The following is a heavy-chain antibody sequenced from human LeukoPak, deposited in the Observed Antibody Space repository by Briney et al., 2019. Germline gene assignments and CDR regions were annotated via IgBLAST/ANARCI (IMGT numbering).Heavy chain of an antibody. CDR2: INHSGST. V-gene: IGHV4-34*01. J-gene: IGHJ4*02. Sequence: SETLSLTCAVYGGSFSGYYWSWIRQPPGKGLEWIGEINHSGSTNYNPSLKSRVTISVDTSKNQFSLKLSSATAADTAVYYCARGPRDYYDSSGYYYWGQGTLVTVSS. D-gene: IGHD3-22*01. CDR1: GGSFSGYY. CDR3: ARGPRDYYDSSGYYY.